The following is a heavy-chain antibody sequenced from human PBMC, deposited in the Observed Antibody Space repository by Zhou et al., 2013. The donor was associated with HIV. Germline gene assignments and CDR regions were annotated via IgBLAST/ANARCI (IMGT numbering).Heavy chain of an antibody. CDR3: ARQTTGGPWHYYYYIDV. V-gene: IGHV1-69*13. D-gene: IGHD2-8*02. CDR2: IIPIFGTV. Sequence: QVQLVQSGAELKKPGSSVKVSCKASGGTFSSYAISWVRQAPGQGLQWMGRIIPIFGTVNYAQKFRGRVTITADESTSTVYMELSSLRSDDTAVYFCARQTTGGPWHYYYYIDVWGKGTTVTVSS. J-gene: IGHJ6*03. CDR1: GGTFSSYA.